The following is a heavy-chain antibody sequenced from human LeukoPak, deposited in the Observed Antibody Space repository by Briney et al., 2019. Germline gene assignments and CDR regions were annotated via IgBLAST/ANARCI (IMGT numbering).Heavy chain of an antibody. Sequence: SETLSLTCAVSGGSISGSNWWSWVRQPPGKGLEWIGEIFHTGSANYNPSLKSRVNMSVDKSKMEYSLKVSSVTAADTAVYYCARTSGYGDYYFDYRGQGALVSVSS. CDR3: ARTSGYGDYYFDY. CDR2: IFHTGSA. J-gene: IGHJ4*02. D-gene: IGHD4-17*01. CDR1: GGSISGSNW. V-gene: IGHV4-4*02.